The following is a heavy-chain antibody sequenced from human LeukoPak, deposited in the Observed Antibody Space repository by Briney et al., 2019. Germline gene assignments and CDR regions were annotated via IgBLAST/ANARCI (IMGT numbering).Heavy chain of an antibody. Sequence: SETLSLTCTVSGGSISSSSYYWGWIRQPPGKGLEWIGSIYYSGSTYYNPSLKSRVTISVDTSKNQFSLKLSSVTAADTAVYYCARDILTGYDYWGQGILVTVSS. V-gene: IGHV4-39*07. CDR1: GGSISSSSYY. J-gene: IGHJ4*02. CDR2: IYYSGST. D-gene: IGHD3-9*01. CDR3: ARDILTGYDY.